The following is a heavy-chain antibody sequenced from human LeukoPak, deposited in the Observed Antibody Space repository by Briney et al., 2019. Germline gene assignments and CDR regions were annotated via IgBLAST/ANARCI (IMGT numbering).Heavy chain of an antibody. CDR3: ARDYCSGGSCYPGAFDI. J-gene: IGHJ3*02. D-gene: IGHD2-15*01. V-gene: IGHV3-66*02. CDR1: GFTVSSNY. CDR2: IYSGGST. Sequence: PGGSLRLSCAASGFTVSSNYMSWVRQAPGKGLEWVSVIYSGGSTYYADSVEGRFTISRDNSKNTLYLQMNSLRAEDTAVYYCARDYCSGGSCYPGAFDIWGQGTMVTVSS.